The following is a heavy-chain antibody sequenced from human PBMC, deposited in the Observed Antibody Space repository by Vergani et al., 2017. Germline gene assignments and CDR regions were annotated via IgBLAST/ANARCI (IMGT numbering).Heavy chain of an antibody. CDR2: INPNSGAT. D-gene: IGHD6-13*01. CDR1: GYTFTGYY. V-gene: IGHV1-2*02. J-gene: IGHJ4*02. CDR3: ARGYSSSWRSFDY. Sequence: QVQLVQSGAEVKKPGASVKVSCKASGYTFTGYYMHWVRQAPGQGLEWMGWINPNSGATKYAQNLQGRVTMSRDTSISIAYMELSRLRSDDTAVYYCARGYSSSWRSFDYWGQGTLVTVSS.